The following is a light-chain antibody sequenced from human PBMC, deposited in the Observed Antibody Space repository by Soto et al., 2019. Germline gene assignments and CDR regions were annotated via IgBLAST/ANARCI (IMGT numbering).Light chain of an antibody. V-gene: IGLV2-23*02. Sequence: QSVLTQPASVSGSPGQSITISCTETSNDVGIYNLVSWYQQHPGKAPKLLFYEFFRRPSGVFDRFFGSNFGNTASLTFFGLQAEDEVDYYCCSYAGSNTYVFRTGTKVTVL. CDR1: SNDVGIYNL. CDR2: EFF. CDR3: CSYAGSNTYV. J-gene: IGLJ1*01.